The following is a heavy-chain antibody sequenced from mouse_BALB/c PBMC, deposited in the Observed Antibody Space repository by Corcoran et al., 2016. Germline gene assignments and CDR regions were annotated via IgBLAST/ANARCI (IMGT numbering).Heavy chain of an antibody. V-gene: IGHV1-4*01. Sequence: QVQLLQSGAELARPGASVRMSCKASGYTFTTYPIHWVKQRPGQVLEWIGYINPRTGYILYNQRFKDKATLTADKSSSTASMQLNSLTSEDSAVYYCSRSDSDFEAYAMDCWGQGTSVTVSS. J-gene: IGHJ4*01. D-gene: IGHD2-12*01. CDR1: GYTFTTYP. CDR2: INPRTGYI. CDR3: SRSDSDFEAYAMDC.